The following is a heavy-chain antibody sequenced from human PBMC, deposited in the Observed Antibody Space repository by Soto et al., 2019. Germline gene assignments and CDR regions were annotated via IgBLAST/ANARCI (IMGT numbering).Heavy chain of an antibody. V-gene: IGHV1-2*04. CDR2: INPNSGGT. CDR1: GYAFTDYY. D-gene: IGHD3-10*01. J-gene: IGHJ4*02. CDR3: ATADNSSADFDY. Sequence: QVQLVQSGAEVKKPGASVKVSCKASGYAFTDYYMHWGRQAPGQRLEWMGRINPNSGGTNYAQKFQGWVTMTRDTPVRPAYMELNRDGPGVYYFATADNSSADFDYWGPGTLVTVSS.